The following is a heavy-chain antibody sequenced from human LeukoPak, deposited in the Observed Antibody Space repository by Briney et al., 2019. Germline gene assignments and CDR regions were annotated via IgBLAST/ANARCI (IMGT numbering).Heavy chain of an antibody. D-gene: IGHD3-3*01. CDR3: AREGLTIFGVVLRGYFDY. V-gene: IGHV3-11*01. Sequence: GGSLRLSCAASGFTFSDYYMSWIRQAPGKGLEWVSYISSSGSTIYYADSVKGRFTISRDNAKNSLYLQMNSLKTEDTAVYYCAREGLTIFGVVLRGYFDYWGQGTLVTVSS. CDR2: ISSSGSTI. CDR1: GFTFSDYY. J-gene: IGHJ4*02.